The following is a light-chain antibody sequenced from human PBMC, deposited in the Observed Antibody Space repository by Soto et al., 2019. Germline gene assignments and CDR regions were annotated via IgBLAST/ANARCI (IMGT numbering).Light chain of an antibody. CDR1: SSDVGGYKY. J-gene: IGLJ2*01. CDR2: EVS. CDR3: SSYTSSTTVI. V-gene: IGLV2-14*01. Sequence: QSALTQPASVSGSPGQSITISCTGSSSDVGGYKYVSWYQQHPGKAPKLMIYEVSNRPSGVSARFSGSRSDNTAFLTISGLQDDDEADYYCSSYTSSTTVIFGGGTKLTVL.